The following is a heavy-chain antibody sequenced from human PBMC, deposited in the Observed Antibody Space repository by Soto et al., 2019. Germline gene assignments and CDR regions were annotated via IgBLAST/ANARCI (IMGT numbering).Heavy chain of an antibody. Sequence: QLQLQESGPGLVKPSETLSLTCTVSGGSISSSSYKWGWISQPQGKSLEWIGNIFYSGSTYYNPSLKSRGTLSVDTSTNQFSLTLSSVTAADTAVYYCARYAAVDGILDYWGQGTLVTVSS. CDR3: ARYAAVDGILDY. CDR2: IFYSGST. D-gene: IGHD6-19*01. J-gene: IGHJ4*02. CDR1: GGSISSSSYK. V-gene: IGHV4-39*01.